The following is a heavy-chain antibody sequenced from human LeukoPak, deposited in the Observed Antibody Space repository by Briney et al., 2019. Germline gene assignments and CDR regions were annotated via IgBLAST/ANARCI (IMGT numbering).Heavy chain of an antibody. CDR2: IKQDGSEK. V-gene: IGHV3-7*03. J-gene: IGHJ5*01. CDR1: GFTFSNSW. Sequence: GGSLRLTCAASGFTFSNSWMTWVRQGPGKGLEWVANIKQDGSEKYYVDSVKGRFTISRDNAKNSLYLQMNSLTAEDAAVYYCARVGSSVWYNWFDSWGQGTLVTVSS. D-gene: IGHD6-19*01. CDR3: ARVGSSVWYNWFDS.